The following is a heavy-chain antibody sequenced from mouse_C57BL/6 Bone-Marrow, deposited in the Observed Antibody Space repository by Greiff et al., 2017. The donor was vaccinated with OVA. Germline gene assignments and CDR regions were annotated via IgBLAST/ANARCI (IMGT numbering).Heavy chain of an antibody. D-gene: IGHD2-5*01. CDR2: IYPGDGDT. J-gene: IGHJ2*01. CDR3: APKAIVTFDY. Sequence: QVQLQQSGPELVKPGASVKISCKASGYAFSSSWMNWVKQRPGKGLEWIGRIYPGDGDTNYNGKFKGKATLTADKSSSTAYMQLSSLTSEDSAVYFCAPKAIVTFDYWGQGTTLTVSS. CDR1: GYAFSSSW. V-gene: IGHV1-82*01.